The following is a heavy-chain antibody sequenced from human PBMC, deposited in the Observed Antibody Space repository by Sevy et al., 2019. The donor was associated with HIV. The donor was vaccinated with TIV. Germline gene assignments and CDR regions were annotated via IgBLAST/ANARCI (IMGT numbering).Heavy chain of an antibody. V-gene: IGHV3-23*01. CDR1: GFTFNIYA. CDR3: AKDHDNNWFDP. D-gene: IGHD3-9*01. J-gene: IGHJ5*01. CDR2: ISSSGTST. Sequence: GGSLRLSCAASGFTFNIYAMTWVRQAPGMGLKWVSTISSSGTSTYYADSVKGRFTISRDNSKNTLYLQMNSLRAEDTAIYFCAKDHDNNWFDPWGQGTLVTVSS.